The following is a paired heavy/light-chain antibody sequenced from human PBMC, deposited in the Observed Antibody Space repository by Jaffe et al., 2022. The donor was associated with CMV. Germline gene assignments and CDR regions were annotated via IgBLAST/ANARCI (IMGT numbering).Heavy chain of an antibody. CDR1: GGSISGGGYY. V-gene: IGHV4-31*03. Sequence: QVQLQESGPGLLKPSQTLSLTCTVSGGSISGGGYYWSWFRQHSGKGPEWIGYIFASEDTYNPSLKSRLTISLDMSKNQFSLNLNYVTAADTAVYFCARGQYRGHYFDIWGPGTLVTVSS. CDR2: IFASEDT. J-gene: IGHJ4*02. CDR3: ARGQYRGHYFDI. D-gene: IGHD3-10*01.
Light chain of an antibody. Sequence: DVQMTQSPSSLSASVGDRVTITCRASQSVSIFLNWYQQKPGTAPKLLIFSASSLETGVPSRFSGSGSGTDFALTISSLRPEDFATYFCQQTYSIPPTFGQGTRVDIE. CDR3: QQTYSIPPT. J-gene: IGKJ1*01. V-gene: IGKV1-39*01. CDR2: SAS. CDR1: QSVSIF.